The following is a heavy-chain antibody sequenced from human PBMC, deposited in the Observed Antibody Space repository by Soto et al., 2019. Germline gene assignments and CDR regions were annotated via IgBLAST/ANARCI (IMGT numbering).Heavy chain of an antibody. D-gene: IGHD3-3*01. J-gene: IGHJ6*02. CDR3: AKHSTIFGVVIIKYYYYYGMDP. CDR2: ISGSGGST. Sequence: PGGSLRLSCAASGFTFSSYAMSWVRQAPGKGLEWVSAISGSGGSTYYADSVKGRFTISRDNSKNTLYLQMNSLRAEDTAVYYCAKHSTIFGVVIIKYYYYYGMDPQGQGTTVTVSS. CDR1: GFTFSSYA. V-gene: IGHV3-23*01.